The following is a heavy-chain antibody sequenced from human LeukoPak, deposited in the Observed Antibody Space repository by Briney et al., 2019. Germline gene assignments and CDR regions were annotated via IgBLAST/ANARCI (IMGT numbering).Heavy chain of an antibody. J-gene: IGHJ4*02. Sequence: GGSLRLSCAASGFTFSSYSMNWVRQAPGKGLEWVSYISSSSSTIYYADSVKGRFTISRDNAKNSLYLQMNSLRAEDTAVYYCAKVLGVYSSGWYYFDYWGQGTLVTVSS. CDR2: ISSSSSTI. D-gene: IGHD6-19*01. V-gene: IGHV3-48*01. CDR3: AKVLGVYSSGWYYFDY. CDR1: GFTFSSYS.